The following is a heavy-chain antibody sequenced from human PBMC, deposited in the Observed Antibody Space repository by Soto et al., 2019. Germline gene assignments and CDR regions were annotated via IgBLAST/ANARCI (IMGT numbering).Heavy chain of an antibody. CDR1: GYTFTSYG. D-gene: IGHD4-17*01. J-gene: IGHJ6*02. V-gene: IGHV1-18*01. Sequence: ASVKVSCKASGYTFTSYGISWVRQAPGQGLEWMGWISAYNGNTNYAQKRQGRVTMTTDTATSTAYMELRSLRSDDTAVYYCARDFPPLRGALIYGDSTAYYYYGMDVWGQGTTVTVSS. CDR3: ARDFPPLRGALIYGDSTAYYYYGMDV. CDR2: ISAYNGNT.